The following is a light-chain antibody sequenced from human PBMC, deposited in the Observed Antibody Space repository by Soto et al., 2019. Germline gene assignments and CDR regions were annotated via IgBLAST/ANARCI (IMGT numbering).Light chain of an antibody. CDR3: LQYNSYPFT. J-gene: IGKJ4*01. CDR2: GAS. Sequence: DIQMTQLPSSMSASVGDRVTITCRASQGISRWLAWYHQKPGRVPKRLIYGASTLQSWAPSRFSGSASGAAFTLTISSLQPEDFATYYCLQYNSYPFTFGGGTKVDIK. CDR1: QGISRW. V-gene: IGKV1-17*03.